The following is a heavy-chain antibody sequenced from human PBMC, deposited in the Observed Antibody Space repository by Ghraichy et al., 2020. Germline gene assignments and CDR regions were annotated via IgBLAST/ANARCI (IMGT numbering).Heavy chain of an antibody. V-gene: IGHV4-59*01. Sequence: SETLSLTCTVSGGSISSYYWSWIRQPPGKGLEWIGYIYYSGSTNYNPSLKSRVTISVDTSKNQFSLKLSSVTAADTAVYYCARESYGDYEGKYFQHWGQGTLVTVSS. CDR1: GGSISSYY. D-gene: IGHD4-17*01. CDR2: IYYSGST. J-gene: IGHJ1*01. CDR3: ARESYGDYEGKYFQH.